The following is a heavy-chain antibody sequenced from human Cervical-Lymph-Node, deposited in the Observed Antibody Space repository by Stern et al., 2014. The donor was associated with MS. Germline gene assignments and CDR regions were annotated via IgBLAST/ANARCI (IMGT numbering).Heavy chain of an antibody. D-gene: IGHD1-14*01. CDR2: VMLMFGTS. J-gene: IGHJ6*02. V-gene: IGHV1-69*01. CDR3: ARDSRGTVTTAVGFYYGMDV. Sequence: VQLVQSGAEVKKPGSSVKVSCKTSGDTFSRHAISWLRQAPGQGLEWMGGVMLMFGTSNYAQTFQGISTGLAEASTSTVYLELSSLRSEDTAVYYCARDSRGTVTTAVGFYYGMDVWGQGTTVTVSS. CDR1: GDTFSRHA.